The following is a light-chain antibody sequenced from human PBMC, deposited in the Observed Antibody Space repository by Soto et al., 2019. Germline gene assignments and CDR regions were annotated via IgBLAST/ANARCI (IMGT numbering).Light chain of an antibody. V-gene: IGKV3-20*01. CDR2: AAS. CDR3: QQYGNSPLT. CDR1: QSVAGNF. J-gene: IGKJ3*01. Sequence: EIVLTQSPGTLSLSPGERATLSCTASQSVAGNFLAWYQQRPGQAPRLLISAASSRATAIPDRFSGSGSGTEFTLTISRLEPDDSAVYFCQQYGNSPLTFGPGTKLIIK.